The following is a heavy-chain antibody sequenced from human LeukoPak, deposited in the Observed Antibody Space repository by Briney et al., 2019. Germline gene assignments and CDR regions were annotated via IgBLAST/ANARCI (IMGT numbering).Heavy chain of an antibody. J-gene: IGHJ6*03. V-gene: IGHV1-69*13. D-gene: IGHD6-13*01. CDR2: IIPFFGTT. CDR1: GDTFSSYA. Sequence: GASVKVSCKASGDTFSSYAISWVRQAPGQGLEWMGGIIPFFGTTNYPQKFQGRVTITADESTSTAYMELSSLRSEDTAVYYCATSRGGYSTTWYWGYYYMDVWGKGTTVTISS. CDR3: ATSRGGYSTTWYWGYYYMDV.